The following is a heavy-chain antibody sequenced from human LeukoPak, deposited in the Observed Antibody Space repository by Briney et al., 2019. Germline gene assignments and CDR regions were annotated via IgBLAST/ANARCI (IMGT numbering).Heavy chain of an antibody. D-gene: IGHD2-15*01. CDR1: RFTFSTNA. V-gene: IGHV3-23*01. Sequence: GGSLRLSCAASRFTFSTNAMSWVRQAPGKGLEWVSVISGSGDSTNYADSVKGRFTISRDNSKNTLYLQMNSLRAEDTAIYYCAKGCSLNFDYWGQGTLVTVSS. CDR2: ISGSGDST. CDR3: AKGCSLNFDY. J-gene: IGHJ4*02.